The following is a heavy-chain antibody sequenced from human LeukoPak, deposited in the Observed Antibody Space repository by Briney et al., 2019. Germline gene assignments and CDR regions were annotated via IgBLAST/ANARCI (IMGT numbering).Heavy chain of an antibody. J-gene: IGHJ2*01. CDR3: ARDPYGTWYFDL. D-gene: IGHD3-10*01. CDR2: INPNSGGT. V-gene: IGHV1-2*02. CDR1: GYTFTVYY. Sequence: GASVKVSCKASGYTFTVYYMHWVRQAPGQGLEWMGWINPNSGGTNYAQKFQGRVTMTRDTSISTAYMELSRLRSDDTAVYYCARDPYGTWYFDLWARGTLVTVSS.